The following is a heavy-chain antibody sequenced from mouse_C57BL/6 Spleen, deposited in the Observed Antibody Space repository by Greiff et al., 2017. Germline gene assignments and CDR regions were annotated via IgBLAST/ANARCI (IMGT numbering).Heavy chain of an antibody. CDR1: GFTFSSYG. CDR2: ISSGGSYT. CDR3: ARHLGKGEFDY. Sequence: EVMLVESGGDLVKPGGSLKLSCAASGFTFSSYGMSWVRQTPDKRLEWVATISSGGSYTYYPDSVKGRFTISRDNAKNTLYLQMSSLKSEDTAMYYCARHLGKGEFDYWGQGTTLTVSS. V-gene: IGHV5-6*01. D-gene: IGHD4-1*01. J-gene: IGHJ2*01.